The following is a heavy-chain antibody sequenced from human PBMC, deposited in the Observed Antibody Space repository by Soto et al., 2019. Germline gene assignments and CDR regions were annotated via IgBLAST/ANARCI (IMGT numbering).Heavy chain of an antibody. CDR1: GGSVNGYY. Sequence: SETLSLTCAVYGGSVNGYYWNWIRQPPGKGLEWIGEINHTRGTHYNPSLKSRVTMSVDTSKNQFSLRLSSVTAGDTAIYYCATRITVFGLLIPPFDPWGQGTQVTVSS. V-gene: IGHV4-34*01. D-gene: IGHD3-3*01. CDR2: INHTRGT. J-gene: IGHJ5*02. CDR3: ATRITVFGLLIPPFDP.